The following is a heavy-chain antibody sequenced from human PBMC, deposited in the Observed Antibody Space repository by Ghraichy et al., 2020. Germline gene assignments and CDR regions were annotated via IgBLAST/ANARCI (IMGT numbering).Heavy chain of an antibody. CDR1: GFTFSSYA. CDR2: ISYDGSNK. J-gene: IGHJ4*02. CDR3: ARAPLGYSSGWYGSDY. D-gene: IGHD6-19*01. Sequence: GGSLRLSCAASGFTFSSYAMHWVRQAPGKGLEWVAVISYDGSNKYYADSVKGRFTISRDNSKNTLYLQMNSLRAEDTAVYYCARAPLGYSSGWYGSDYWGQGTLVTVSS. V-gene: IGHV3-30*04.